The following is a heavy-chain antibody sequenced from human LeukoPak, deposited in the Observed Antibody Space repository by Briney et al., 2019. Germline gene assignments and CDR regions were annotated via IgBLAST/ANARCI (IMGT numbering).Heavy chain of an antibody. CDR3: ARAPPSGYDNWFDP. V-gene: IGHV4-4*07. CDR1: GGSISSYY. D-gene: IGHD2-2*01. Sequence: SETLSLTCNVSGGSISSYYWSWIRQPAGKGLEWIGRIYTSGSTNYNPSLKSRVTMSVDTSKNQFSLKLSSVTAADTAVYYCARAPPSGYDNWFDPWGQGTLVTVSS. CDR2: IYTSGST. J-gene: IGHJ5*02.